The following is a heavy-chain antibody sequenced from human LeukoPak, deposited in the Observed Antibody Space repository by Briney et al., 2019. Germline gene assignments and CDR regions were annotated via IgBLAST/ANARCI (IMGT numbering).Heavy chain of an antibody. D-gene: IGHD3-22*01. CDR2: ISSSGGTI. Sequence: GGSLRLSCAASGFTFSDYYMSWIRQAPGKGLEWASYISSSGGTIYYADSVKGRFTISRDNAKNSLYLQMNSLRAEDTAVYYCARSHYDSSGYLFDYWGQGTLVTVSS. CDR3: ARSHYDSSGYLFDY. CDR1: GFTFSDYY. J-gene: IGHJ4*02. V-gene: IGHV3-11*04.